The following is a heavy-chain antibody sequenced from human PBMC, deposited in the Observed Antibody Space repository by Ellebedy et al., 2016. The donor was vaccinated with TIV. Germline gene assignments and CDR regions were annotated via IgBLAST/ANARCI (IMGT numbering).Heavy chain of an antibody. CDR1: GFNFRSYW. CDR3: ARRGSYGDYAVKVNKWFDV. Sequence: GESLKISCAASGFNFRSYWMGWVRQAPGEGLEWVANIYQDGSMKYYVDSAEGRFTISRDNAKNSLYLDMKSLRGEDTAVYYCARRGSYGDYAVKVNKWFDVWGQGIPVTVSP. D-gene: IGHD4-17*01. CDR2: IYQDGSMK. J-gene: IGHJ5*02. V-gene: IGHV3-7*01.